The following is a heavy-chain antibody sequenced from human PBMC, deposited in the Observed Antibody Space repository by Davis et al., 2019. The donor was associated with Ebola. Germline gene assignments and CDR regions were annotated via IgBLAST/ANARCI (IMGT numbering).Heavy chain of an antibody. CDR3: ARVESTVSDYGMDV. Sequence: PGGSLRLSCAASGFTFSNYAIHWVRQAPGKGLEWVAIISFDGSNKYYADSVKGRFTISRDNSKNTLYLQMNSLRSEDTAVYYCARVESTVSDYGMDVWGQGTTVTVSS. J-gene: IGHJ6*02. V-gene: IGHV3-30-3*01. D-gene: IGHD4-11*01. CDR1: GFTFSNYA. CDR2: ISFDGSNK.